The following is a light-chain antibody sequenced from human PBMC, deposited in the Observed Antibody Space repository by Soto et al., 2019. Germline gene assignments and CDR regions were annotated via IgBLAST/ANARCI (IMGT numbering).Light chain of an antibody. Sequence: EIVLTQSPGTLSLSPGGRATLSSRSSQSVSSYLAWYQQKPGQAPRLLIYDAFTRATGVPARFSGSGSGTEFNLTISSLQSEDFAVYYCQQYGSSPGFTFGGGTKVDTK. J-gene: IGKJ4*01. CDR1: QSVSSY. V-gene: IGKV3-15*01. CDR2: DAF. CDR3: QQYGSSPGFT.